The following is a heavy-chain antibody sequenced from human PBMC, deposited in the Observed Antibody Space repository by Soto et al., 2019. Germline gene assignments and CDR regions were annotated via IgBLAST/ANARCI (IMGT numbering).Heavy chain of an antibody. J-gene: IGHJ4*02. D-gene: IGHD2-2*03. CDR1: GFTFSSYG. Sequence: GGSLRLSCAASGFTFSSYGMHWVRQAPGKGLEWVAVISYDGSNKYFADSVKGRFTISRDNSKNTLYLQMNSLRAEDTAVYYFAKEGGYCSSTSCYGRVYYWGQGTLVTVSS. CDR2: ISYDGSNK. V-gene: IGHV3-30*18. CDR3: AKEGGYCSSTSCYGRVYY.